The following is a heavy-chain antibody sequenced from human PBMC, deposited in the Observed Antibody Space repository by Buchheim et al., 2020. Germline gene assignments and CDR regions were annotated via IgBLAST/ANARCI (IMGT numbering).Heavy chain of an antibody. CDR2: ISGRGDNT. V-gene: IGHV3-23*01. D-gene: IGHD3-3*02. J-gene: IGHJ6*02. CDR3: AKIRSDYDYYAMDV. CDR1: GFTFSSYA. Sequence: EVHLLESGGGLVQPGGSLRLSCAASGFTFSSYAMSWVRQAPGQGLEWISGISGRGDNTYYADYVEGRVTISRDNSKNTLYVQMNRLRAEDTAIYYCAKIRSDYDYYAMDVWGQGTT.